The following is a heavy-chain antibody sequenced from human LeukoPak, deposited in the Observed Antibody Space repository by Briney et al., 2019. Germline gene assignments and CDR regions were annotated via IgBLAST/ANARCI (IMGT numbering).Heavy chain of an antibody. CDR1: GGPISSSRYF. Sequence: ASETLSLTCTVSGGPISSSRYFWGWIRQPPGKGLEWIGSINYSGSTYYNPSLKSRVTISVDTSKNQFSLELSSVTAADTAVFYCARLSPYLGSGSSAFPDDFWGQGTLVTVSS. D-gene: IGHD3-10*01. V-gene: IGHV4-39*01. J-gene: IGHJ4*02. CDR2: INYSGST. CDR3: ARLSPYLGSGSSAFPDDF.